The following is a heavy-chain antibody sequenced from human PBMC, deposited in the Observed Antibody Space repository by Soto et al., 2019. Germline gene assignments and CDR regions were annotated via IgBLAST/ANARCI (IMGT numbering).Heavy chain of an antibody. D-gene: IGHD3-22*01. V-gene: IGHV3-33*01. CDR3: ARVYYDSSGYYFDY. CDR2: IWYDGSNK. Sequence: PGGSLRLSCAASGFTFSSYGMHWVRQAPGKGLEWVAVIWYDGSNKYYADSVKGRFTISRDNSKNTLYLQMNSLRAEDTAVYYCARVYYDSSGYYFDYWGQGTLVTVSS. J-gene: IGHJ4*02. CDR1: GFTFSSYG.